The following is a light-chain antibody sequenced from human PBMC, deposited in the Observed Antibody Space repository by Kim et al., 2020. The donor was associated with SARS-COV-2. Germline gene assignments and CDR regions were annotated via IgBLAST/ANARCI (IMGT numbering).Light chain of an antibody. CDR3: QKYDSVPWT. V-gene: IGKV1-27*01. CDR2: DAS. Sequence: DIQMTQSPSSLSASVGDRVTITCRASQGISNYLAWYQQKPGRVPKLLIYDASTLQSGVPSRFSGSGSGTKFTLIISSLQPEDVAAYYCQKYDSVPWTFGQGTKVGIK. CDR1: QGISNY. J-gene: IGKJ1*01.